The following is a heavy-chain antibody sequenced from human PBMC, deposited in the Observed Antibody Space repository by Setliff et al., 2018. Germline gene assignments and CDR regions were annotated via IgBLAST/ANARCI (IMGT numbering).Heavy chain of an antibody. CDR1: GGSFSTYF. J-gene: IGHJ6*02. Sequence: SETLSLTCAVYGGSFSTYFWSWIRQPPGKGLEWIGEISHSGSANYNPSLKSRVTVSLDTSKNQFSLKLTSVTAADTAVYYCARDQWVRSPPLYFSYSMDVWGQGTTVTVSS. D-gene: IGHD5-12*01. CDR3: ARDQWVRSPPLYFSYSMDV. V-gene: IGHV4-34*01. CDR2: ISHSGSA.